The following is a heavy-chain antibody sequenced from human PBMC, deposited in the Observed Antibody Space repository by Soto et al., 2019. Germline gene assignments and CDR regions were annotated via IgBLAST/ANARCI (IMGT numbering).Heavy chain of an antibody. V-gene: IGHV4-4*07. CDR2: IYATGTT. CDR1: GASISGSY. J-gene: IGHJ5*02. CDR3: VRDGTKTLRDWFDP. Sequence: PSETLSLTXTVSGASISGSYWSWIRKSAGKGLEWIGRIYATGTTDYNPSLKSRVMMSVDTSKKQFSLKLRSVTAADTAVYYCVRDGTKTLRDWFDPWGQGISVTVSS. D-gene: IGHD1-1*01.